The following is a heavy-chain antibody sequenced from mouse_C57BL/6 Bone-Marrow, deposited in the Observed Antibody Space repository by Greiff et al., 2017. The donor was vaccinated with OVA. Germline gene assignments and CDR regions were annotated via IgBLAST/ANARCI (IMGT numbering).Heavy chain of an antibody. CDR2: IRSKSNNYAT. J-gene: IGHJ1*03. V-gene: IGHV10-1*01. Sequence: DVKLVESGGGLVQPKGSLKLSCAASGFSFNTYAMNWVRQAPGKGLEWVARIRSKSNNYATYYADSVKDRFTISRDDSESMLYLQMNNLKTEDTAMYYCVRHRTTVVGNWYFDVWGTGTTVTVSS. CDR3: VRHRTTVVGNWYFDV. CDR1: GFSFNTYA. D-gene: IGHD1-1*01.